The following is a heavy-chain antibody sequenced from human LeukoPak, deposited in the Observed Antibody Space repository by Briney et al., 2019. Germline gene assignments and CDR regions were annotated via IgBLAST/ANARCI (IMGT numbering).Heavy chain of an antibody. J-gene: IGHJ4*02. CDR3: AGPDPPRGYSGYDDY. Sequence: GGSLRLSCAASGFTFSSYAMSWVRQAPGKGLEWVSAISGSGGSTYYADSVKGRFTISRDNSKNTLYLQMNSLRAEDTAVYYCAGPDPPRGYSGYDDYWGQGTLVTVSS. CDR1: GFTFSSYA. V-gene: IGHV3-23*01. D-gene: IGHD5-12*01. CDR2: ISGSGGST.